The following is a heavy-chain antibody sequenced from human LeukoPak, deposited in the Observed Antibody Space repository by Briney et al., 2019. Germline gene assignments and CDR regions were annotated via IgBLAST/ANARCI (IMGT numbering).Heavy chain of an antibody. CDR2: IYYSGST. Sequence: SETLSLTCTVSGGSISSGDYYWSWIRQPPGKGLEWIGYIYYSGSTNYNPSLKSRVTISVDTSKNQFSLKLSSVTAADTAVYYCARHAPLYYFDYWGQGTLVTVSS. CDR1: GGSISSGDYY. J-gene: IGHJ4*02. V-gene: IGHV4-61*08. CDR3: ARHAPLYYFDY.